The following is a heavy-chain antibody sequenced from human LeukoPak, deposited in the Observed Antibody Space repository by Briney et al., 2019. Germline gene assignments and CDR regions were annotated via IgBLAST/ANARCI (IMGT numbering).Heavy chain of an antibody. CDR3: ATGDCSGGSCYSKGYYFDY. D-gene: IGHD2-15*01. Sequence: PLASVKVSCKASGYTFTGYYMHWVRQAPGQGLEWMGWINPNSGGTNYAQKFQGRVTMTEDTSTDTAYMELSSLRSEDTAVYYCATGDCSGGSCYSKGYYFDYWGQGTLVTVSS. J-gene: IGHJ4*02. V-gene: IGHV1-2*02. CDR1: GYTFTGYY. CDR2: INPNSGGT.